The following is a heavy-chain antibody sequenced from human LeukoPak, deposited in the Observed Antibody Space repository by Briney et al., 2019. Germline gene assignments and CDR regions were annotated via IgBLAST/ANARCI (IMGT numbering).Heavy chain of an antibody. Sequence: SGTLSLTCTVSGGSISSSSYYWGWIRQPPGKGLEWIGSIYYSGSTYYNPSLKSRVTISVDTSKNQFSLKLSSVTAADTAVYYCARQEFGIVVVTKHYYFDYWGQGTLVTVSS. CDR2: IYYSGST. CDR3: ARQEFGIVVVTKHYYFDY. D-gene: IGHD3-22*01. CDR1: GGSISSSSYY. V-gene: IGHV4-39*01. J-gene: IGHJ4*02.